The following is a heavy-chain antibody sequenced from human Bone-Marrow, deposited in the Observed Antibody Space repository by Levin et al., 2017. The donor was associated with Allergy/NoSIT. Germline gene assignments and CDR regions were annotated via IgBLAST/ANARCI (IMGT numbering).Heavy chain of an antibody. D-gene: IGHD6-6*01. J-gene: IGHJ6*02. Sequence: SETLSLTCTVSGASVTSDNNYWSWIRQPPGKELEWIGYFYYNGGTNYNPSLTSRVTISLDTSKNKFSLRLTSVTAADTAVYYCARGRGGSSSPVAGSCLDVWGQGTTVIVTS. CDR3: ARGRGGSSSPVAGSCLDV. CDR1: GASVTSDNNY. CDR2: FYYNGGT. V-gene: IGHV4-61*01.